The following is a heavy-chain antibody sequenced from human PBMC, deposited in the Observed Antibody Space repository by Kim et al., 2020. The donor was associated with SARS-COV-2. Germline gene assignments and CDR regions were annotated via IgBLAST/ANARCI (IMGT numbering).Heavy chain of an antibody. CDR2: ISAYNGNT. Sequence: ASVKVSCKASGYTFTSYGISWVRQAPGQGLEWMGWISAYNGNTNYAQKLQGRVTMTTDTFMSTAYMELRSLRSDDTAVYYCASNEPEGSYYYYYGMDVWGQGTTVTVSS. V-gene: IGHV1-18*01. CDR3: ASNEPEGSYYYYYGMDV. D-gene: IGHD2-8*01. J-gene: IGHJ6*02. CDR1: GYTFTSYG.